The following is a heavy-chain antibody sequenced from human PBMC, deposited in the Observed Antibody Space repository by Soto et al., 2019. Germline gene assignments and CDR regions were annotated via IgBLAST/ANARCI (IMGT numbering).Heavy chain of an antibody. CDR2: IIPIFGTA. J-gene: IGHJ4*02. V-gene: IGHV1-69*06. CDR3: ASILRGYCSGGSCSRVFDY. CDR1: GGTFSSYA. Sequence: EASVKVSCKASGGTFSSYAISWVRQAPGQGLEWMGGIIPIFGTANYAQRFQGRVTITADKSTSTAYMELSSLRSEDTAVYYCASILRGYCSGGSCSRVFDYWGQGTLVTVSS. D-gene: IGHD2-15*01.